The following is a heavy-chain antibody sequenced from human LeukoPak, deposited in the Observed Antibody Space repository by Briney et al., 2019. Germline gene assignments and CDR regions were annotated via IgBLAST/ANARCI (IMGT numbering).Heavy chain of an antibody. CDR2: IYYSGST. CDR3: ARDWAGVNSEAFDI. D-gene: IGHD4-23*01. Sequence: SETLSLTCTVSGGSISSGDYYWSWIRQPPGKGLEWIGYIYYSGSTYYNPSLKSRVTISVDTSKNQFSLKLSSVTAADTAVYYCARDWAGVNSEAFDIWGQGTMVTVSS. J-gene: IGHJ3*02. CDR1: GGSISSGDYY. V-gene: IGHV4-30-4*08.